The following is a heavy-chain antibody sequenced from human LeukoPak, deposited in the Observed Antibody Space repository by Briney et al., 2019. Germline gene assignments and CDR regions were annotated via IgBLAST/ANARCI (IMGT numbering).Heavy chain of an antibody. V-gene: IGHV3-66*01. D-gene: IGHD2-15*01. J-gene: IGHJ6*03. CDR3: ARDGGGYSDYYYYMDV. CDR2: IYSGGST. CDR1: GFTVSSNY. Sequence: PGGSLRLSCAASGFTVSSNYISWVRQAPGKGLEWVSVIYSGGSTYYADSVRGRFTISRDNSKNTLYLQMNSLRAEDTAVYYCARDGGGYSDYYYYMDVWGKGTTVTISS.